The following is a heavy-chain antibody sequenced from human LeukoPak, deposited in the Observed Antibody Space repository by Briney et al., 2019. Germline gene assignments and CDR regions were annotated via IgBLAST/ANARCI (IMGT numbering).Heavy chain of an antibody. CDR3: ARALGSPSVDY. CDR2: INPSGGST. V-gene: IGHV1-46*01. Sequence: ASVKVSCKASGYTLTSYYTHWVRQAPGQGLEWMGIINPSGGSTSYAQKFQGRVTMTRDTSTSTVYMELSSLRSEDTAVYYCARALGSPSVDYWGQGTLVTVSS. CDR1: GYTLTSYY. D-gene: IGHD3-10*01. J-gene: IGHJ4*02.